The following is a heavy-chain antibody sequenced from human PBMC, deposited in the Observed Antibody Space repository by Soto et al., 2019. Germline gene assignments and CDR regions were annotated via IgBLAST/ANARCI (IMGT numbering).Heavy chain of an antibody. CDR2: ISAYNGNT. CDR1: GYTFTSYG. V-gene: IGHV1-18*01. Sequence: ASVKVSCKASGYTFTSYGISWVRQAPGQGLEWMGWISAYNGNTNYAQKLQGRVTMTTDTSTSTAYMELRSLRSDDTAVYYCASGVVVVPAAPSIYYYGMDVWGQVTTVTVS. J-gene: IGHJ6*02. CDR3: ASGVVVVPAAPSIYYYGMDV. D-gene: IGHD2-2*01.